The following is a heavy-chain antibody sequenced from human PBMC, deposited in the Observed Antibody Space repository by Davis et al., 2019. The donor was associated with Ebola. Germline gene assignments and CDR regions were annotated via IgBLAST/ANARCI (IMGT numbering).Heavy chain of an antibody. J-gene: IGHJ4*02. V-gene: IGHV1-69*02. CDR3: ARAQFPTTSDH. Sequence: SAPVSCKASLGTFSSYTISWVRHAPRQGLEWRGRCIPILGIANYAQKFQGRVTITADKSTSTADMELRSLRSEDTAVYYCARAQFPTTSDHWGQGTLVTVSS. CDR1: LGTFSSYT. D-gene: IGHD1-1*01. CDR2: CIPILGIA.